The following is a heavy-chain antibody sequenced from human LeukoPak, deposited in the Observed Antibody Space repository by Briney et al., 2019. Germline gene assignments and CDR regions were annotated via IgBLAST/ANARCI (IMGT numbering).Heavy chain of an antibody. J-gene: IGHJ4*02. CDR3: ARDSGATGDRYDY. D-gene: IGHD7-27*01. Sequence: GGSLGLSCAASGFTFSSYAMHWVRQAPGKGLEYVSAISSNGGSTYYANSVKGRFTISRDNSKNTLYLQMGSLRAEDMAVYYCARDSGATGDRYDYWGQGTLVTVSS. V-gene: IGHV3-64*01. CDR1: GFTFSSYA. CDR2: ISSNGGST.